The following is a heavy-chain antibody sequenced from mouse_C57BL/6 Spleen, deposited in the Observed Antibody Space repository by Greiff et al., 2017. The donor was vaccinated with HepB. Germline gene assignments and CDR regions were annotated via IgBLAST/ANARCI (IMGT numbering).Heavy chain of an antibody. CDR1: GYTFTDYE. Sequence: QVQLKQSGAELVRPGASVTLSCKASGYTFTDYEMHWVKQTPVHGLEWIGAIDPETGGTAYNQKFKGKAILTADKSSSTAYMELRSLTSEDSAVYYCTSGSYWYFDVWGTGTTVTVSS. V-gene: IGHV1-15*01. D-gene: IGHD4-1*01. J-gene: IGHJ1*03. CDR2: IDPETGGT. CDR3: TSGSYWYFDV.